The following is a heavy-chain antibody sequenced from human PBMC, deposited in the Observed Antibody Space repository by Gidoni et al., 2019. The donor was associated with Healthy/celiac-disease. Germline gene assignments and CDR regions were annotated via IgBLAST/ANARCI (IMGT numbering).Heavy chain of an antibody. Sequence: EVQLVESGGGLVTPGGSLRLSCAASGFTFRSSSMNWVRQAPGKGLEWVSSISSSSSYIYYADSVKGRVTISRDNAKNSLYLQMNSLRAEDTAVYYCARAVSSGWYSHYYYYMDVWGKGTTVTVSS. CDR3: ARAVSSGWYSHYYYYMDV. CDR2: ISSSSSYI. V-gene: IGHV3-21*01. CDR1: GFTFRSSS. D-gene: IGHD6-19*01. J-gene: IGHJ6*03.